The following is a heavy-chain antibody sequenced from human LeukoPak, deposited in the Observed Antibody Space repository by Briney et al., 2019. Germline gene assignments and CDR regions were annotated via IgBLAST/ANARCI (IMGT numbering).Heavy chain of an antibody. CDR3: ARVSDYDSSGYYYTYYFDY. J-gene: IGHJ4*02. CDR2: IGAYNGNT. Sequence: ASVKVSCKASGYTFTSYGISWVRQAPGQGLEWMGWIGAYNGNTNYAQKLQGRVTMTTDTSTSTAYMELRSLRSDDTAVYYCARVSDYDSSGYYYTYYFDYWGQGTLVTVSS. CDR1: GYTFTSYG. V-gene: IGHV1-18*01. D-gene: IGHD3-22*01.